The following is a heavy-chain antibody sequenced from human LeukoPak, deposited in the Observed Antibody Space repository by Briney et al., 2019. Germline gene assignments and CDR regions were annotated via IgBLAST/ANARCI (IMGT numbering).Heavy chain of an antibody. CDR1: GFTFSSYW. J-gene: IGHJ4*02. CDR2: ISSSSSTI. D-gene: IGHD1-1*01. V-gene: IGHV3-48*01. CDR3: AKDTTGSYQRAFDY. Sequence: PGGSLRLSCAASGFTFSSYWMHWVRQAPGKGLEWVSYISSSSSTIYYADSVKGRFTISRDNSKNTLYLQVNSLRAEDTAVYYCAKDTTGSYQRAFDYWGQGTLVTVSS.